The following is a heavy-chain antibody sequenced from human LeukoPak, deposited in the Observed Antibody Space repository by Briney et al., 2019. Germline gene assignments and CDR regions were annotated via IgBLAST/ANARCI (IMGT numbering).Heavy chain of an antibody. CDR2: INPSGGST. CDR3: ARATTTDYYFHY. V-gene: IGHV1-46*03. Sequence: ASVKVSCKASGCTFTSYYMHWVRQAPGQGLEWMGIINPSGGSTSYAQKFQGRVTMTRDTSTSTIYMELSSLRYEDTAVYYCARATTTDYYFHYWGLGTLVTVSS. J-gene: IGHJ4*02. CDR1: GCTFTSYY. D-gene: IGHD1-26*01.